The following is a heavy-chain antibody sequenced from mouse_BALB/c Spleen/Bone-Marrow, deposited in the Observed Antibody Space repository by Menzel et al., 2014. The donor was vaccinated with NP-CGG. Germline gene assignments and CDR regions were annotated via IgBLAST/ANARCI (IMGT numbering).Heavy chain of an antibody. Sequence: VQLQQSGGGLVQPGGSLKLSCAASGFDFSRYWMSWVRQAPGKGLEWIGEINPDSSTINYTPSLKDKFIISRDNAKNTLYLQMSKVRSEDTALYYCAREGITTWFAYWGQGTLVTVSA. J-gene: IGHJ3*01. CDR2: INPDSSTI. V-gene: IGHV4-1*02. CDR3: AREGITTWFAY. D-gene: IGHD2-4*01. CDR1: GFDFSRYW.